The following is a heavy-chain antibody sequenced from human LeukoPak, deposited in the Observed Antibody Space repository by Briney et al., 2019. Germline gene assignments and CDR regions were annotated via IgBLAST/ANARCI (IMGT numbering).Heavy chain of an antibody. D-gene: IGHD3-16*02. V-gene: IGHV2-5*02. CDR2: IYWDDET. J-gene: IGHJ4*02. CDR3: AHGVVTFGGVIFN. Sequence: SGPTLGKPTQTPTLTCTFSGFSLTTSAVGVGWMRQPSGKALKSLAVIYWDDETRYSPSLKSRLTITKDTSKNKVVLTLTNMDPVDTATYSCAHGVVTFGGVIFNWGQGTLVTVSS. CDR1: GFSLTTSAVG.